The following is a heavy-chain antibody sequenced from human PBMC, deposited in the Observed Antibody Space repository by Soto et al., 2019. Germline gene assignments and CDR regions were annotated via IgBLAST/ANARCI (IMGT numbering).Heavy chain of an antibody. D-gene: IGHD6-13*01. Sequence: PSETLSLTCTVSGGSISSSSYYWGWIRQPPGKGLEWIGSIYYSGSTYYNPSLKSRVTISVDTSKNQFSLKLSSVTAADTAVYYCARRLLAGLFGTLRGSSWYPPPTDYFDYWGQGTLVTVSS. V-gene: IGHV4-39*01. CDR2: IYYSGST. CDR1: GGSISSSSYY. CDR3: ARRLLAGLFGTLRGSSWYPPPTDYFDY. J-gene: IGHJ4*02.